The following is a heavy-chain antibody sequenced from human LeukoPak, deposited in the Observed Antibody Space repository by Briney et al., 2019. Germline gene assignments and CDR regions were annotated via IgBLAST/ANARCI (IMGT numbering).Heavy chain of an antibody. CDR2: INHSGST. J-gene: IGHJ4*02. CDR1: GGSFSGYY. V-gene: IGHV4-34*01. CDR3: ARLPDYYSRHGAPG. Sequence: ASETLSLTCAVYGGSFSGYYWSWIRQPPGKGLEWIGEINHSGSTNYNPSLRSRVTISVDTSKNQFSLKLSSVTAADTAVYYCARLPDYYSRHGAPGWGQGTLVTVSS. D-gene: IGHD3-10*01.